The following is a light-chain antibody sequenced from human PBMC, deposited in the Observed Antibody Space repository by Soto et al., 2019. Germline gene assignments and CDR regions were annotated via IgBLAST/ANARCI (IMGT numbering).Light chain of an antibody. J-gene: IGKJ1*01. CDR1: QSVYSS. CDR3: QQYGTSPRT. Sequence: ETVMTQSPATLSVSPGERATLSCRASQSVYSSLAWYQQKHGQAPRLLIYGASTRATGIPDRFSGSGSQTDFTLTISRLEPEDFAVYYCQQYGTSPRTFGQGTKVEIK. V-gene: IGKV3-20*01. CDR2: GAS.